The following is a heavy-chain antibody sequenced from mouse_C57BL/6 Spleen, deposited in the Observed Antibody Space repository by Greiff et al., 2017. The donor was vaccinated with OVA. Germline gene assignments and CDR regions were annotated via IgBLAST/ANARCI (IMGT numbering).Heavy chain of an antibody. CDR1: GYTFTDYE. CDR2: IDPETGGT. V-gene: IGHV1-15*01. Sequence: QVHVKQSGAELVRPGASVTLSCKASGYTFTDYEMHWVKQTPVHGLEWIGAIDPETGGTAYNQKFKGKAILTADKSSSTAYMELRSLTSEDSAVYYCTLMVTRIYYAMDYWGQGTSVTVSS. J-gene: IGHJ4*01. CDR3: TLMVTRIYYAMDY. D-gene: IGHD2-2*01.